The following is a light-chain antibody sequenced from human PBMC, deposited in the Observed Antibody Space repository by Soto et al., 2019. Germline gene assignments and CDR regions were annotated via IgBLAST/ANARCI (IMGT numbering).Light chain of an antibody. CDR3: QQAYGAPPT. CDR2: AAS. J-gene: IGKJ1*01. V-gene: IGKV1-39*01. CDR1: QSITTF. Sequence: DIQVTQSPSPLSASVGDRVTITCRASQSITTFLNWYQQKPGNAPKLLIYAASSLQTGVPSRFSGSGSGTDFTLTISSLQREDFATYYCQQAYGAPPTFGQGTKVEIK.